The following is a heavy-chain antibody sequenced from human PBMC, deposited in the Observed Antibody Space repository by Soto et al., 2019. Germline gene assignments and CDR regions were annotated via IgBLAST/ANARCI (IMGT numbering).Heavy chain of an antibody. CDR2: ISYDGSNK. CDR3: ARAPEIDETSYYDFWSGERYGMDV. D-gene: IGHD3-3*01. V-gene: IGHV3-30-3*01. Sequence: GGSLRLSCAASGFTFSSYATHWVRQAPGKGLEWVAVISYDGSNKYYADSVKGRFTISRDNSKNTLYLQMNSLRAEDTAVYYCARAPEIDETSYYDFWSGERYGMDVWGQGTTVTVSS. J-gene: IGHJ6*02. CDR1: GFTFSSYA.